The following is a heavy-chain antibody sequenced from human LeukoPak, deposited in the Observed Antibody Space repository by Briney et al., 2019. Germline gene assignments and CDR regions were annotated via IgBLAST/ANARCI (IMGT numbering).Heavy chain of an antibody. J-gene: IGHJ4*02. CDR1: GGSISSYY. D-gene: IGHD2-15*01. V-gene: IGHV4-59*01. Sequence: PETLSLTCTVSGGSISSYYWSWIRQPPGKGLEWIGYIYYSGSTNYNPSLKSRVTISVDTSKDQFSLKLSSVTAADTAVYYCAIASRYGGIPLDYWGQGTLVTVSS. CDR3: AIASRYGGIPLDY. CDR2: IYYSGST.